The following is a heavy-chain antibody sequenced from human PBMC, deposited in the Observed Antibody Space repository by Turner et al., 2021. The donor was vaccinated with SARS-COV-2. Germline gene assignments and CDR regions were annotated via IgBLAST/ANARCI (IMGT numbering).Heavy chain of an antibody. Sequence: EVQLVESGGGLVQPGGSLRLSCAASGLTVSSNYMSWVRQAPGKGLEWVSVIYSGGSTYYADSVKGRFTISRDNSKNTLYLQMNSLRAEDTAVYYCAREAAAGNFHGWFDPWGQGTLVTVS. CDR1: GLTVSSNY. CDR2: IYSGGST. J-gene: IGHJ5*02. V-gene: IGHV3-66*01. CDR3: AREAAAGNFHGWFDP. D-gene: IGHD6-13*01.